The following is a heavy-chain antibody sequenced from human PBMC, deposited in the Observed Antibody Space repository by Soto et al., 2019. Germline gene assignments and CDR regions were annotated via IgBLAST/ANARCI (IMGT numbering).Heavy chain of an antibody. V-gene: IGHV4-31*03. CDR1: GGSVSSGAYY. D-gene: IGHD5-12*01. J-gene: IGHJ3*02. Sequence: QVQLQESDAGLVKASQTLSLTCTVSGGSVSSGAYYWTWIRQRPGKGLEWIGYIYYSGSTHYRPSLKNRLSISLDTSKNQYSLSLSSVTAADTAMYYCARARLRAVYALHIWGQGTMVTVSS. CDR2: IYYSGST. CDR3: ARARLRAVYALHI.